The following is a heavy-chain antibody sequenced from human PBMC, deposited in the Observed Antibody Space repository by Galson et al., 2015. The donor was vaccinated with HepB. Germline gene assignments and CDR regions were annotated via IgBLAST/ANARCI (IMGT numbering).Heavy chain of an antibody. V-gene: IGHV5-10-1*01. J-gene: IGHJ6*02. CDR1: GYSFTSYW. CDR2: IDPSDSYT. Sequence: QSGAEVKKPGESLRISCKGSGYSFTSYWISWVRQMPGKGLEWMGRIDPSDSYTNYSPSFQGHVTISADKSISTAYLQWSSLKASDTAMYYCAIPMDTAKWSDYYYYGMDVWGQGTTVTVSS. D-gene: IGHD5-18*01. CDR3: AIPMDTAKWSDYYYYGMDV.